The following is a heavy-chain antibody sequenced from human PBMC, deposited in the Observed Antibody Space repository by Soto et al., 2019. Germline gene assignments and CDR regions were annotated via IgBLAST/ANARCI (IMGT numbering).Heavy chain of an antibody. V-gene: IGHV3-23*01. CDR2: ISGSGGST. D-gene: IGHD3-10*01. Sequence: AISGSGGSTYYADSVKGRFTISRDNSKNTLYLQMNSLGAEDTAVYYCAKFGMVRGVIGQFDYYYYYMDVWGKGTTVTVSS. CDR3: AKFGMVRGVIGQFDYYYYYMDV. J-gene: IGHJ6*03.